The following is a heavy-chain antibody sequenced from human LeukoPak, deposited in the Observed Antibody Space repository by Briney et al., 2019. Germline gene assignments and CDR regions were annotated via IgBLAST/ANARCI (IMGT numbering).Heavy chain of an antibody. J-gene: IGHJ4*02. D-gene: IGHD2-8*02. V-gene: IGHV3-7*03. Sequence: GGSLRLSCAASGFTFSSYWMTWVRQAPGKGLEWVANIKQDGSERNYVDSVKGRSTISRDNAKNSLYLQMNTLRDEDTAVYYCATGTGCGYWGQGTLVTVSS. CDR2: IKQDGSER. CDR1: GFTFSSYW. CDR3: ATGTGCGY.